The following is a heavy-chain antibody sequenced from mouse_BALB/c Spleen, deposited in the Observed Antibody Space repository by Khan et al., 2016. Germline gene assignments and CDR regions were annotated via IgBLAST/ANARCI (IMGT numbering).Heavy chain of an antibody. CDR2: IDPANGNS. V-gene: IGHV14-3*02. D-gene: IGHD2-1*01. J-gene: IGHJ3*01. CDR3: ARCGNYVELGN. Sequence: IQLVQSGAELVKPGASVKLSCTASGFNIKDTYMHWVKQRPEQGLEWIGRIDPANGNSKYDPKFQGKAAITADTSSNTAYLQLSSLTSEDTAVYYCARCGNYVELGNWGQGTLVTVSA. CDR1: GFNIKDTY.